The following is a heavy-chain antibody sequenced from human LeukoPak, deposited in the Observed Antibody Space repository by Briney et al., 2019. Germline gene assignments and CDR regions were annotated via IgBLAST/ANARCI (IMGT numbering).Heavy chain of an antibody. CDR2: IYYSGRT. CDR1: GGSISSYY. Sequence: SDTLSLTCTVSGGSISSYYWRWLRQPPGKGLEGLGYIYYSGRTNYHPPLKSRVTISVYTSKSHISLKLSSVTAAGTAVYYSAGTYTYYYDYYMDVWGKGTTVTISS. J-gene: IGHJ6*03. D-gene: IGHD2-2*02. V-gene: IGHV4-59*07. CDR3: AGTYTYYYDYYMDV.